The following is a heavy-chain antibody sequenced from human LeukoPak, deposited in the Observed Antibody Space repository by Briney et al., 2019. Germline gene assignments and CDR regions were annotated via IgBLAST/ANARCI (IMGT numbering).Heavy chain of an antibody. CDR1: GFTFSSYW. CDR2: IKQDGSEK. CDR3: ARDVGIRAFDI. D-gene: IGHD7-27*01. Sequence: GGSLRLSCAASGFTFSSYWMSWVRQAPGKGLEWVANIKQDGSEKYYVDSVKGRFTISRDNSKNTLYLQMHSLRAEDTAVYYCARDVGIRAFDIWGPGTMVIVS. J-gene: IGHJ3*02. V-gene: IGHV3-7*03.